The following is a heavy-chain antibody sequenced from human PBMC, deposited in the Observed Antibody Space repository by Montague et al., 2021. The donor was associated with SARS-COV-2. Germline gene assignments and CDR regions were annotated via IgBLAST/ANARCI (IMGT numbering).Heavy chain of an antibody. V-gene: IGHV4-39*01. J-gene: IGHJ6*02. CDR2: IYYSGST. CDR1: GGSLSGYD. D-gene: IGHD3-9*01. CDR3: AGHDDILTGYYYYGMDV. Sequence: SETLSLTCAVYGGSLSGYDWSWIRQPPGKGLEWIGSIYYSGSTYYNPSLKSRVTISVDTSKNQFSLKLSSVTAADTAVYYCAGHDDILTGYYYYGMDVWGQGTTVTVSS.